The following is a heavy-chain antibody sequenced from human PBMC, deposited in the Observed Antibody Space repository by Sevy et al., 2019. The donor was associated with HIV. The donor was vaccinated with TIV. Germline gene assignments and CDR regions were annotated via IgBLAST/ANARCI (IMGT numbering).Heavy chain of an antibody. V-gene: IGHV3-48*02. J-gene: IGHJ3*02. CDR3: ARDRKITLAAMVRGVIFYDAFHI. Sequence: GGSLRLSCAASGFTFSSYSMNWVRQAPGKGLEWVSYISSSSSTIYYADSVKGRFTISRDNAKNSLYLQMNSLRDEDTAVYYCARDRKITLAAMVRGVIFYDAFHIWGQGTMVTVSS. CDR1: GFTFSSYS. CDR2: ISSSSSTI. D-gene: IGHD3-10*01.